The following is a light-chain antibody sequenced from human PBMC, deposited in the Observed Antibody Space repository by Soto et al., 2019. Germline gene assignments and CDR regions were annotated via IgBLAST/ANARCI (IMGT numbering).Light chain of an antibody. CDR3: HQYAGPPAT. CDR1: QSVTTY. V-gene: IGKV3-20*01. Sequence: EVVLTQSPGTLSLSPGERATLSCRSSQSVTTYLAWYQHKPGQAPRLLIYGASWRAAGIPDRFSGSGSGSDFMLTISRLEPEDFAVYYCHQYAGPPATFGQGTRLEIK. J-gene: IGKJ2*01. CDR2: GAS.